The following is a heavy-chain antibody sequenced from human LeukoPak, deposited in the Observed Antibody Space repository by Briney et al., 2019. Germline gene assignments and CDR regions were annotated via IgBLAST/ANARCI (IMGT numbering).Heavy chain of an antibody. V-gene: IGHV3-30-3*01. CDR2: ISYDGSNK. J-gene: IGHJ3*02. CDR3: AKGSWGPPDAFDI. CDR1: GFTFSSYA. D-gene: IGHD2-15*01. Sequence: GGSLRLSCAASGFTFSSYAMHWVRQAPGKGLEWVAVISYDGSNKYYADSVKGRFTISRDNSKNTLYLQMNSLRAEDTAVYYCAKGSWGPPDAFDIWGQGTMVTVSS.